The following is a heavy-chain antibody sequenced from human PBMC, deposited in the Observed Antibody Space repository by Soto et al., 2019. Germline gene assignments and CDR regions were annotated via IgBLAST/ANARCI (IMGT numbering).Heavy chain of an antibody. CDR1: GFTFSSYA. CDR2: ISGSGGST. Sequence: EVQLLESGGGLVQPGGSLRLSCAASGFTFSSYAMSWVRQAPGKGLEWVSAISGSGGSTYYADSVKGRFTISRDNSKNTLYLQMNSLRAEDTAVYYCAKGLVGQQLDSWDYFQHWGQGTLVTVSS. V-gene: IGHV3-23*01. D-gene: IGHD6-13*01. CDR3: AKGLVGQQLDSWDYFQH. J-gene: IGHJ1*01.